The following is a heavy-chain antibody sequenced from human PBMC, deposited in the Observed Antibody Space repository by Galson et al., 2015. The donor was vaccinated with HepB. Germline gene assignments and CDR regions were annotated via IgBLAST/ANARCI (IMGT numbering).Heavy chain of an antibody. V-gene: IGHV3-48*01. J-gene: IGHJ3*02. CDR1: GFSFNKYS. CDR2: ISDSSSTR. D-gene: IGHD3-10*01. Sequence: SLRLSCAASGFSFNKYSMNWVRQAPGKGLEWLAYISDSSSTRWYADSVKGRITISRDNAKNSLYLQMNSLRVDDTAVYYCARERAHYYDAFDIWGQGTMVTVSS. CDR3: ARERAHYYDAFDI.